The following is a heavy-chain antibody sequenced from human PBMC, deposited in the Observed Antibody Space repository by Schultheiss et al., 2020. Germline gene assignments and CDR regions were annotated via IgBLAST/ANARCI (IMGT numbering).Heavy chain of an antibody. CDR3: ARVRGGGYDTFDY. CDR2: IYTSGST. CDR1: GGSISSGGYY. Sequence: SETLSLTCTVSGGSISSGGYYWSWIRQPAGKGLEWIGRIYTSGSTYYNPSLKSRVTISVDTSKNQFSLKLSSVTAADTAVYYCARVRGGGYDTFDYWGQGTLVTVAS. D-gene: IGHD5-12*01. V-gene: IGHV4-61*02. J-gene: IGHJ4*02.